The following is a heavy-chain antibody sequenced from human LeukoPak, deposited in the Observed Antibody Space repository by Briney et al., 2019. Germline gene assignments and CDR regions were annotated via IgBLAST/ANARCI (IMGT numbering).Heavy chain of an antibody. CDR2: INSDGSST. D-gene: IGHD5-18*01. J-gene: IGHJ4*02. Sequence: GGSLRLSCAASGFTFSSYWMHWVRQAPGKRLVWVSRINSDGSSTSYADSVKGRFTISRDNAKNTLYLQMNSLRAEDTAVYYCARGGYSYGYIDYWGQGTLVTVSS. CDR3: ARGGYSYGYIDY. CDR1: GFTFSSYW. V-gene: IGHV3-74*01.